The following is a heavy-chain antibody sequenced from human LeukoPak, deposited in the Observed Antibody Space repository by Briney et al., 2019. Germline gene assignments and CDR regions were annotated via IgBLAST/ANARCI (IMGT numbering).Heavy chain of an antibody. CDR3: ARDCSGGSCYGAFDI. CDR1: GASIRSGDYY. CDR2: IYDSGST. Sequence: SQTLSLTCTVSGASIRSGDYYWSWIRQPPGKGLEWIGYIYDSGSTYYNPSLKSRITISVDTSENRFSLKLSSVTATDTAVYYCARDCSGGSCYGAFDIWGQGTMVTISS. J-gene: IGHJ3*02. D-gene: IGHD2-15*01. V-gene: IGHV4-30-4*01.